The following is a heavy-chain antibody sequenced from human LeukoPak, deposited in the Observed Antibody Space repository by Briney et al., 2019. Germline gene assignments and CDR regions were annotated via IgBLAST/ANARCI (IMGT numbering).Heavy chain of an antibody. CDR3: ARATGTTGNYYYYYYMDV. Sequence: SETLSLTCTVSGGSISSSSYYWSWIRQPPGKGLEWIGYIYYSGSTNYNPSLKSRVTISVDTSKNQFSLKLSSVTAADTAVYYCARATGTTGNYYYYYYMDVWGKGTTVTVSS. CDR1: GGSISSSSYY. J-gene: IGHJ6*03. CDR2: IYYSGST. V-gene: IGHV4-61*01. D-gene: IGHD4-17*01.